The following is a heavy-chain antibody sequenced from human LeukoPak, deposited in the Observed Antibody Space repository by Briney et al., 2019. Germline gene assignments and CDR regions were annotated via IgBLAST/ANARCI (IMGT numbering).Heavy chain of an antibody. CDR2: IYYSGST. J-gene: IGHJ5*02. D-gene: IGHD3-10*01. CDR3: ASDGSGRGSWFDP. V-gene: IGHV4-39*01. CDR1: GGSISSSSYY. Sequence: PSETLSLTCTVSGGSISSSSYYWGWIRQPPGKGLEWIGSIYYSGSTYYNPSLKSRVTISVDTSKNQFSLKLSSVTAADTAVYYCASDGSGRGSWFDPWGQGTLVTVSS.